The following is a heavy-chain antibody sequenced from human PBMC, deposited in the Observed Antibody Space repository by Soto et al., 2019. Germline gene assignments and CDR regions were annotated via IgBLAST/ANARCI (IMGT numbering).Heavy chain of an antibody. CDR2: LSAYNGNT. Sequence: QVQLVQSGAEVKKPGASVKVSCKASGYTFTSYGISWVRQAPGQGLEWMGWLSAYNGNTNYAEKLQGSVTMTTDTSTSTPYMEVRSLRSDDTAVYYSARVSNDIDYWGQGTLVPVFS. J-gene: IGHJ4*02. CDR1: GYTFTSYG. CDR3: ARVSNDIDY. V-gene: IGHV1-18*01. D-gene: IGHD1-1*01.